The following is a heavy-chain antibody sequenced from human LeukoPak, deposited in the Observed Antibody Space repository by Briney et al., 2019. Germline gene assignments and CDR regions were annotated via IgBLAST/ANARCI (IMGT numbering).Heavy chain of an antibody. J-gene: IGHJ4*02. CDR3: ASNYYGSGSLDY. CDR1: GASISSSDYY. Sequence: PSETLSLTCTVSGASISSSDYYWGWIRQPPGKGLEWIGSIYYSGSTYYNPSLKSRVTMSVDTSKNQFSLKLNSVTAADTAVYHCASNYYGSGSLDYWGQGNLVTVSS. V-gene: IGHV4-39*01. D-gene: IGHD3-10*01. CDR2: IYYSGST.